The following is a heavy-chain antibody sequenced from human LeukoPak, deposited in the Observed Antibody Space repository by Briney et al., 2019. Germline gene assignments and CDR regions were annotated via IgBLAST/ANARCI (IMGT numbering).Heavy chain of an antibody. D-gene: IGHD4-11*01. J-gene: IGHJ6*03. V-gene: IGHV4-34*01. CDR2: INHSGST. Sequence: KPSETLSLTCAVYGGSFSGYYWSWIRQPPGKGLEWIGEINHSGSTNYNPSLKSRVTISVDTSKNQFSLKLSSVTAADTAVYYCARATVTHRYYYMDVWGKGTTVTVSS. CDR3: ARATVTHRYYYMDV. CDR1: GGSFSGYY.